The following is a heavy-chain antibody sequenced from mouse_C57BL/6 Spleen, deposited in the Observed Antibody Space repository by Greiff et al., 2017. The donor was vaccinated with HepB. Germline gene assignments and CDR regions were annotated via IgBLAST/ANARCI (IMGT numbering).Heavy chain of an antibody. CDR2: INPYNGDT. J-gene: IGHJ4*01. V-gene: IGHV1-20*01. CDR3: ARDSSGYVDYNAMDY. CDR1: GYSFTGYF. Sequence: VQLQQSGPELVKPGDSVKISCKASGYSFTGYFMNWVMQSHGKSLEWIGRINPYNGDTFYNQKFKGKATLTVDKSSSTAHMELRSLTSEDSAVYYCARDSSGYVDYNAMDYWGQGTSVTVSS. D-gene: IGHD3-2*02.